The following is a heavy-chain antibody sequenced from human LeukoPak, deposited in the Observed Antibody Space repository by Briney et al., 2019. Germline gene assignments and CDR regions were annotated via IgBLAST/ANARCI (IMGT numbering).Heavy chain of an antibody. CDR2: ISHDGMNE. Sequence: GGSLRLSCPASGLHFSGTARSWVRQAPGKGLEWVSAISHDGMNEYYPDSVKGRFTISRDNSKKTVSLEMSSLTAADTGVYYCAKDGAQYSSGPECDPRGQGALVTVSP. V-gene: IGHV3-23*01. CDR1: GLHFSGTA. D-gene: IGHD6-19*01. CDR3: AKDGAQYSSGPECDP. J-gene: IGHJ5*02.